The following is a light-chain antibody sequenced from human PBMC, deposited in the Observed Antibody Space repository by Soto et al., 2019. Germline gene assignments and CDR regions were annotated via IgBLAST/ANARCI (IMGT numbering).Light chain of an antibody. Sequence: DIVMTQSPDSLSVSLGERATINCKSSQSFLYSSNNKNYLAWYQHKPGQPPKLLIYWASTRVSGVPERFSGSGSGTDFTLTISSLQTEDVAVYYFQQYYSNPPFGQGTKVEIK. CDR3: QQYYSNPP. CDR1: QSFLYSSNNKNY. V-gene: IGKV4-1*01. J-gene: IGKJ1*01. CDR2: WAS.